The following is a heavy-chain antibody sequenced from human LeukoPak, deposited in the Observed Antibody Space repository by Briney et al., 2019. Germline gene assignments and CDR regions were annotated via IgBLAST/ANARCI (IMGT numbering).Heavy chain of an antibody. CDR1: GGTFSSYT. V-gene: IGHV1-69*04. J-gene: IGHJ4*02. D-gene: IGHD6-19*01. CDR2: IIPILGXX. CDR3: ARDSSGWYYFDY. Sequence: GASVKVSCKASGGTFSSYTISWVRQAPGQGLXXXXRIIPILGXXNYAQKFQGRVTITADKSTSTAYMELSSLRSEDTAVYYCARDSSGWYYFDYWGQGTLVTVSS.